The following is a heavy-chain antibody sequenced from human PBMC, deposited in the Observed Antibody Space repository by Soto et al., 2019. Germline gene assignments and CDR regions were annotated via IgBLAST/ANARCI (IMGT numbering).Heavy chain of an antibody. CDR2: IYSSGSS. CDR1: GVSISSGADY. Sequence: SETLSLTCSVSGVSISSGADYWSWIRQRPGKGLEWIGSIYSSGSSSYNPALKSRLTISLDTSKNQSPLKLTSVTAADTAVYCCARFAYRSGWNFDYWGRGTLVTVSS. V-gene: IGHV4-31*03. CDR3: ARFAYRSGWNFDY. J-gene: IGHJ4*02. D-gene: IGHD6-19*01.